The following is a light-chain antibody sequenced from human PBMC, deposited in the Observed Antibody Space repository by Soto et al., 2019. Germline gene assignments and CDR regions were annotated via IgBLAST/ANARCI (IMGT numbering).Light chain of an antibody. J-gene: IGLJ1*01. CDR2: DVS. CDR3: CSYAGSYTWV. CDR1: SSDVGGYNY. Sequence: QSALTHPLSVSGSPGQSVTISCTGTSSDVGGYNYVSWYQQHPGKAPKLMIYDVSKRPSGVPHRFSGSKSGNTASLTISGLQAEAEADYYCCSYAGSYTWVFGTGTKLTVL. V-gene: IGLV2-11*01.